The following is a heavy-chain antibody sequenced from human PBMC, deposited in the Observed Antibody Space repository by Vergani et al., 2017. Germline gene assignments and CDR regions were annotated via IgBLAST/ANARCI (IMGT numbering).Heavy chain of an antibody. J-gene: IGHJ5*02. D-gene: IGHD3-22*01. CDR3: ARDRHYYDSSGYFSRWFDP. CDR1: GFTFSSYA. CDR2: ISGSGGST. V-gene: IGHV3-23*01. Sequence: EVQLLESGGGLVQPWGSLRLSCAASGFTFSSYAMSWVRQAPGKGLEWVSAISGSGGSTYYADSVKGRFTISRDNAKNSLYLQMNSLRAEDTAVYYCARDRHYYDSSGYFSRWFDPWGQGTLVTVSS.